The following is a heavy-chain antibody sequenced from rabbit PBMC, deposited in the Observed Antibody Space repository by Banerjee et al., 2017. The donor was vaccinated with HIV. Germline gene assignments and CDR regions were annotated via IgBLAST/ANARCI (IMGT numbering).Heavy chain of an antibody. V-gene: IGHV1S45*01. CDR1: GFSFSSSYW. D-gene: IGHD4-1*01. CDR3: ARIGTSGWSDFAL. J-gene: IGHJ4*01. CDR2: IYAGNSGST. Sequence: QEQLEESGGDLVKPEGSLALTCTASGFSFSSSYWICWVRQAPGKGLEWIACIYAGNSGSTDYASWAKGRFTISETSSTTVTLQMTSLTAADTATYFCARIGTSGWSDFALWGPGTLVTVS.